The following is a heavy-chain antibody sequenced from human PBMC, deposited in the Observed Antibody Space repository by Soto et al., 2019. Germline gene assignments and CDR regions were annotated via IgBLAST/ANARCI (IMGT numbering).Heavy chain of an antibody. Sequence: GGSLRLSCAASGFTFSSNWMSWVRQAPGKGLEWVANIKQDGSEKYYVDSVKGRFTISRDNAKNSLYLQMNSLRAEDTALYYCARRHPKTVTTNWYFDLWGRGTLVTVSS. D-gene: IGHD4-17*01. J-gene: IGHJ2*01. CDR1: GFTFSSNW. CDR3: ARRHPKTVTTNWYFDL. CDR2: IKQDGSEK. V-gene: IGHV3-7*01.